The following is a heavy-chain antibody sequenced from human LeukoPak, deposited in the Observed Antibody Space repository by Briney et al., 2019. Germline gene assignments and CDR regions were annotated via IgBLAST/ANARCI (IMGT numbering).Heavy chain of an antibody. V-gene: IGHV4-34*01. J-gene: IGHJ4*02. CDR1: GGSFSGYY. CDR2: INHSGST. Sequence: SETLSRTCAVYGGSFSGYYWSWIRQPPGKGLEWIGEINHSGSTNYNPSLKSRVTISVDTSKNQFSLKLSSVTAADTAVYYCARGPGYSSSWPFDYWGQGTLVTVSS. D-gene: IGHD6-13*01. CDR3: ARGPGYSSSWPFDY.